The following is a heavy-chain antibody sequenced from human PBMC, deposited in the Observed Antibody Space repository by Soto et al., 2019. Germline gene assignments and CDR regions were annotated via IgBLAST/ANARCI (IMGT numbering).Heavy chain of an antibody. CDR1: GFTFSSYA. D-gene: IGHD3-9*01. V-gene: IGHV3-23*01. Sequence: GGSLRLSCAASGFTFSSYAMSWVRQAPGKGLEWVSAISGSGGSTYYADSVKGRFTISRDNSKNTLYLQMNSLRAEDTAVYYCAKSVYFDWLLYYFDYWGQGTLVTVSS. J-gene: IGHJ4*02. CDR3: AKSVYFDWLLYYFDY. CDR2: ISGSGGST.